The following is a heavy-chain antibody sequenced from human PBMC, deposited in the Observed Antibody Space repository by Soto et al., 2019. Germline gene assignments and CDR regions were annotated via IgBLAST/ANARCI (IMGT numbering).Heavy chain of an antibody. CDR1: GGTFSSYA. CDR2: IIPIFGTA. Sequence: SVKVSCKASGGTFSSYAISWVRQAPGQGLEWMGGIIPIFGTANYAQKFQGRVTITADESTSTAYMELSSLRSEDTAVYYCATHTPDYYDSSGYYQPIDHWGQGTLVTVSS. D-gene: IGHD3-22*01. CDR3: ATHTPDYYDSSGYYQPIDH. V-gene: IGHV1-69*13. J-gene: IGHJ4*02.